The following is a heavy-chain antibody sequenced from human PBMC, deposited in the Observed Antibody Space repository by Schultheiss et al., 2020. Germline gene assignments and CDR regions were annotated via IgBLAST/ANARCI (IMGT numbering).Heavy chain of an antibody. V-gene: IGHV3-48*02. J-gene: IGHJ4*02. D-gene: IGHD2-2*02. Sequence: GGSLRLSCAASGFTFSSYSMNWVRQAPGKGLEWVSYISSSSSTIYYADSVKGRFTISRDNAKNSLYLQMNSLRDEDTAVYYCASGRKTTKVVPAAIRLAAWQQPDDYWGQGTLVTVSS. CDR2: ISSSSSTI. CDR1: GFTFSSYS. CDR3: ASGRKTTKVVPAAIRLAAWQQPDDY.